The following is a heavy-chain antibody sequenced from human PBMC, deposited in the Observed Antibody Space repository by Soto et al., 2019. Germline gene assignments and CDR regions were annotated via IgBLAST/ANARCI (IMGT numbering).Heavy chain of an antibody. CDR3: ARTLSGDNVDY. Sequence: QVQLVQSGAEVKKPGASVKVSCKASGYTFTSYDINWVRQATGQGLEWMGWMNPNSGNTGYAQKFQGRXTXTXXTSISTGYMELSSLRSEDTAVYYCARTLSGDNVDYWGQGTLVTVSS. V-gene: IGHV1-8*01. D-gene: IGHD4-17*01. CDR1: GYTFTSYD. CDR2: MNPNSGNT. J-gene: IGHJ4*02.